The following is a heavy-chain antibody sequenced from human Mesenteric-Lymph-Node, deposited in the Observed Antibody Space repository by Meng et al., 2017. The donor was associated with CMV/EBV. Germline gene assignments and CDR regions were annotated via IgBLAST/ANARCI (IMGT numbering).Heavy chain of an antibody. V-gene: IGHV4-34*01. CDR2: INHSGST. J-gene: IGHJ4*02. Sequence: TCAVYGGPFSGYDWSWIRQPPGKGLEWIGEINHSGSTNYNPSLKSRVTISVDTSKNQFSLKLSSVTAADTAVYYCASSGGYSYGPDYWGQGTLVTVSS. CDR1: GGPFSGYD. CDR3: ASSGGYSYGPDY. D-gene: IGHD5-18*01.